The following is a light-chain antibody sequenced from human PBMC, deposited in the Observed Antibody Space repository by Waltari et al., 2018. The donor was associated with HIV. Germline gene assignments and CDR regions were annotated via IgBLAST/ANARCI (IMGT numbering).Light chain of an antibody. CDR3: QQYDDGPRGIT. CDR2: EAA. CDR1: QSISAK. Sequence: EIVMTQSPPTLSVSPGQRVTLSCRASQSISAKVAWYQQRPGQAPRLLIYEAATRPTGIPARFSGSGSGTEFTRTISSLQSEDFATYFCQQYDDGPRGITFGQGTMLEIK. J-gene: IGKJ2*01. V-gene: IGKV3-15*01.